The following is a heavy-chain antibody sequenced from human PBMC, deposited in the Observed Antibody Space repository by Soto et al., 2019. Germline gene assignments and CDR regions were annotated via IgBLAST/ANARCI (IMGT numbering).Heavy chain of an antibody. V-gene: IGHV4-31*03. CDR2: IYYSGST. Sequence: SETLSLTCTVSGGSISSGGYYWSWIRQHPGKGLEWIGYIYYSGSTYYNPSLKSRVTISVDTSKNQFSLKLSSVTAADTAVYYCARWGHRPDGHDIWGQGTMVTVSS. J-gene: IGHJ3*02. CDR3: ARWGHRPDGHDI. D-gene: IGHD3-16*01. CDR1: GGSISSGGYY.